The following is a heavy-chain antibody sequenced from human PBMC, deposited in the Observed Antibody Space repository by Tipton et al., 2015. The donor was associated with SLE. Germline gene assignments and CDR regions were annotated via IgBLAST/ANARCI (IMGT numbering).Heavy chain of an antibody. J-gene: IGHJ4*02. D-gene: IGHD3-22*01. CDR2: IYYSGST. CDR3: ARSRRDTSVPLVADY. CDR1: GGSISSYY. Sequence: TLSLTCTVSGGSISSYYWSWIRQPPGKGLEWIGYIYYSGSTNYNPSLKSRVTISVDTSKNQFSLKLSSVTAADTALYYCARSRRDTSVPLVADYWGQGTLVTVSS. V-gene: IGHV4-59*08.